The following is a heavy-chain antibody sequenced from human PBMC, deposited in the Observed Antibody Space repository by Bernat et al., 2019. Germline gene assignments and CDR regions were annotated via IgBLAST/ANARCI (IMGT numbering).Heavy chain of an antibody. CDR3: AWTTVTIATLRAYAFDI. CDR2: IYHSGST. Sequence: QLQLQESGSGLVKPSQTLSLTCAVSGGSISSGGYSWSWIRQPPGKGLGWIGYIYHSGSTYYNPSLKSRVTISVDRSKNQFSLKLSSVTAADTAVYYCAWTTVTIATLRAYAFDIWGQGTMVTVSS. V-gene: IGHV4-30-2*01. J-gene: IGHJ3*02. CDR1: GGSISSGGYS. D-gene: IGHD4-17*01.